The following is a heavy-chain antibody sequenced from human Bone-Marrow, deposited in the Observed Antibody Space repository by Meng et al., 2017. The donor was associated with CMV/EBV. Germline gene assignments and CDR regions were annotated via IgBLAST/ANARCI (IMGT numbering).Heavy chain of an antibody. CDR1: GLTLSSYG. V-gene: IGHV3-30*02. D-gene: IGHD6-13*01. CDR3: AKEGAGGKQQLVRNSPLDY. CDR2: IRYDGGKK. J-gene: IGHJ4*02. Sequence: GGSLRLSCAASGLTLSSYGIHWVRQAPGKGLEWVAFIRYDGGKKEYVDSVKGRFTISRDNSKNTVNLQMNSLRAEDTAVYYCAKEGAGGKQQLVRNSPLDYWGQGTLVTVSS.